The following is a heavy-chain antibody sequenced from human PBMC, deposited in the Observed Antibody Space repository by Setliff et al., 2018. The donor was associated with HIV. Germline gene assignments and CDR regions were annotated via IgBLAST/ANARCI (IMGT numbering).Heavy chain of an antibody. CDR1: GGSISGHY. CDR3: ARDSDVDSSVSDV. V-gene: IGHV4-4*07. Sequence: ETLSLTCTVSGGSISGHYWSWIRQPAGKGLEWVGHMYPGGNINYNPSLNSRVTMSVDRSKNQFSLKLSSVTAADTAVYYCARDSDVDSSVSDVWGKGTTVTVSS. D-gene: IGHD6-19*01. CDR2: MYPGGNI. J-gene: IGHJ6*04.